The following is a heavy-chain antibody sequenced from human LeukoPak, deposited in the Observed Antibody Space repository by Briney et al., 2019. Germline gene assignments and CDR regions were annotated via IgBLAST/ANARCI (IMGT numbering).Heavy chain of an antibody. CDR3: ARIPFQWLVSDFDY. D-gene: IGHD6-19*01. V-gene: IGHV3-21*01. Sequence: TGGSLRLSCAASGFTFSSYSMNWVRQAPGKGLEWVSSISSSSSYIYYADSVKGRFTISRGNAKNSLYLQMNSLRAEDTAVYYCARIPFQWLVSDFDYWGQGTLVTVSS. J-gene: IGHJ4*02. CDR1: GFTFSSYS. CDR2: ISSSSSYI.